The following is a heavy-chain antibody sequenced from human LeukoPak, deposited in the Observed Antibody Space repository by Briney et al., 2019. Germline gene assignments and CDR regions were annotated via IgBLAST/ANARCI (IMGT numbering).Heavy chain of an antibody. V-gene: IGHV1-18*01. Sequence: ASVKVSCKASGYTFTSYGISWVRQAPGQGLEWMGWISAYNGNTNYAQKLQGRVTMTTDTPTSTAYMELRSLRSDDTAAYYCASTVLLWFGEYPSYYFDYWGQGTLVTVSS. J-gene: IGHJ4*02. D-gene: IGHD3-10*01. CDR3: ASTVLLWFGEYPSYYFDY. CDR2: ISAYNGNT. CDR1: GYTFTSYG.